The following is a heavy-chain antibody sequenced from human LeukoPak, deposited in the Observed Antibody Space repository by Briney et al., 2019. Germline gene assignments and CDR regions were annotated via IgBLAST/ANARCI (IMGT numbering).Heavy chain of an antibody. CDR2: ISYDGSNK. CDR1: GFTFSSYA. CDR3: AKAHMVRGLYYFDY. V-gene: IGHV3-30*04. J-gene: IGHJ4*02. Sequence: PGRSLRLSCAASGFTFSSYAMHWVRQAPGKGLEWVAVISYDGSNKYYADSVKGRFTISRDNSKNTLYLQMNSLRAEDTAVYYCAKAHMVRGLYYFDYWGQGTLVTVSS. D-gene: IGHD3-10*01.